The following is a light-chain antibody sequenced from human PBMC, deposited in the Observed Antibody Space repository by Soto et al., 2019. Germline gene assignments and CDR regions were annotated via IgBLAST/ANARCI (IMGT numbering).Light chain of an antibody. CDR2: AAS. CDR3: QQTYNTPFT. J-gene: IGKJ3*01. Sequence: DIQMTQSPSSLPASVGDEVTITCRASQTVTAYLNWYQQRPGKAPKLLIYAASTLQSGVPSRFRGSGSGTDFTLTISNLQPEDCATYYCQQTYNTPFTFGPGTKVDIK. V-gene: IGKV1-39*01. CDR1: QTVTAY.